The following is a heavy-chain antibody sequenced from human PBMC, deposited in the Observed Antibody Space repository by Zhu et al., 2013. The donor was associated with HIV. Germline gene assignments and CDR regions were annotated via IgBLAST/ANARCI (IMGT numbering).Heavy chain of an antibody. J-gene: IGHJ6*02. CDR2: ISATNDDK. Sequence: QVQLVQSGAEVKKPGASVKVSCKASGYIFTTYGLSWVRQAPGQGLEWVGWISATNDDKKYAQNLQNRVTLTQDTSTSTVYMELSSLRSEDTAVYYCARLRGFLYGMDVWGQGTTVTVSS. CDR3: ARLRGFLYGMDV. V-gene: IGHV1-18*01. CDR1: GYIFTTYG.